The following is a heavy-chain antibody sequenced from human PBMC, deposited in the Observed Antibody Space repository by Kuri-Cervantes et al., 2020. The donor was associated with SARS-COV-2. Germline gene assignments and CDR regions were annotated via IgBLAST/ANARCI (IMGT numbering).Heavy chain of an antibody. J-gene: IGHJ5*02. CDR2: IYYSGST. CDR1: GGSISSHY. Sequence: GSLRLSCTVYGGSISSHYWSWIRQPPGEGLEWIGDIYYSGSTNYNPSLKSRVTISVDTSKNQFSLKLSSVTAADTAVYYCARDPNANQNNWFDPWGQGTLVTVSS. CDR3: ARDPNANQNNWFDP. V-gene: IGHV4-59*11. D-gene: IGHD4/OR15-4a*01.